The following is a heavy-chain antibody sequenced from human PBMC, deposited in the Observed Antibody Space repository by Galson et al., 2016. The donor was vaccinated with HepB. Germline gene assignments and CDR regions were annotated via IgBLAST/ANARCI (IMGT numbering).Heavy chain of an antibody. D-gene: IGHD3-10*01. V-gene: IGHV3-53*01. CDR1: GFTVSRKY. CDR2: IDGGGST. CDR3: ASAYYHYYYYYAMDV. Sequence: SLRLSCAASGFTVSRKYMSWVRQAPGKGLEWVSVIDGGGSTYYADSVKGRFTISRDSARNTLLLQMKSLRAEDTAIYYCASAYYHYYYYYAMDVWGQGTTVTVSS. J-gene: IGHJ6*02.